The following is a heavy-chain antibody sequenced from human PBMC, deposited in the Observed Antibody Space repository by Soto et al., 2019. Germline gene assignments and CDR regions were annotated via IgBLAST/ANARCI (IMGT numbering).Heavy chain of an antibody. D-gene: IGHD3-16*01. V-gene: IGHV4-31*03. Sequence: SETLSLTCSASGGSISGGAYYWSWIRQQPGKGLELIGYIYYTGSTSYNPSLKSRVSMSVYPSKNQFSLQMISLTAADTAVYYCARDLGWGDAFALWGQGTMVNVSS. CDR1: GGSISGGAYY. J-gene: IGHJ3*01. CDR3: ARDLGWGDAFAL. CDR2: IYYTGST.